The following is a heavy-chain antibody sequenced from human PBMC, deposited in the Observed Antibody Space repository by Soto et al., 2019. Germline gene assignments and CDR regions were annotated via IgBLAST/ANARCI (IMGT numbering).Heavy chain of an antibody. CDR1: GGTFSSYA. Sequence: QVQLVQSGAEVKNSGASVKVSCEASGGTFSSYAISWVRQAPGQGLEWMGGIIPIFGTANYAQKFQGRVTITADESTSTAYMELSSLRSEDTAVYYCARDEYCSSTSCYSHYYYYGMDVWGQGTTVTVSS. CDR2: IIPIFGTA. CDR3: ARDEYCSSTSCYSHYYYYGMDV. J-gene: IGHJ6*02. V-gene: IGHV1-69*01. D-gene: IGHD2-2*02.